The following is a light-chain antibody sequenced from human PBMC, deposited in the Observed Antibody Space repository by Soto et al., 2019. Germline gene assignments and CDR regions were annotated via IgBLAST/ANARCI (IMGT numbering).Light chain of an antibody. CDR3: CSYAATSSVV. CDR1: SSDVGSYNL. Sequence: QSALTQPASVSGSPGQSITISCTGTSSDVGSYNLVSWYQQHPGKAPKLMIYEDSKRPSGVSNRFSGSKSGNTASLTISGLQAEDEADYYCCSYAATSSVVFGGGTKLTVL. V-gene: IGLV2-23*01. CDR2: EDS. J-gene: IGLJ2*01.